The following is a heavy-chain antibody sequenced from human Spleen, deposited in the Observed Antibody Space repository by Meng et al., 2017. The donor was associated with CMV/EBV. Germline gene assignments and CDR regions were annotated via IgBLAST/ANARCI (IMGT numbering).Heavy chain of an antibody. CDR2: IFDSGIT. Sequence: SGASISNSHWWSWVRQPPGKGLEWIGEIFDSGITNYNPSLKSRLTISEDKSHNQFSLKLNSVTAADPAVYYCARAYCGGDCYSGFDYWGQGSLVTVSS. CDR1: GASISNSHW. CDR3: ARAYCGGDCYSGFDY. D-gene: IGHD2-21*01. J-gene: IGHJ4*02. V-gene: IGHV4-4*02.